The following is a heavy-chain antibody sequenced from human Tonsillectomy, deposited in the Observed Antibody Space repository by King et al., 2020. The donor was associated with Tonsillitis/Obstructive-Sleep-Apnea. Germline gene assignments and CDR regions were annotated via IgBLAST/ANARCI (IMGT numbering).Heavy chain of an antibody. CDR3: ARAIAVAGLDAFDI. CDR2: SNWNGGST. J-gene: IGHJ3*02. CDR1: GFTSDDYG. D-gene: IGHD6-19*01. V-gene: IGHV3-20*04. Sequence: VQLVESGGGVVRPGGSLRLSCAASGFTSDDYGMSWVRQAPGKGLEWVSGSNWNGGSTGYADSVKGRFTISRDNARNSLYLQMNSLRAEDTALYYCARAIAVAGLDAFDIWGQGTMVTVSS.